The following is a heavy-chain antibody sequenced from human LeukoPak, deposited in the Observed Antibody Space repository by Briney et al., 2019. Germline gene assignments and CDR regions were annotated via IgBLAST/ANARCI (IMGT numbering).Heavy chain of an antibody. D-gene: IGHD1-26*01. J-gene: IGHJ4*02. V-gene: IGHV3-74*01. CDR1: GFSFSSSW. CDR3: ATTGSGSYYDY. Sequence: GGSLRLSYAASGFSFSSSWMHWVRQVPGKGLEWVSRINDDETSTTYAESVKGRFTISRDNAKNTLFLQMNSLRAEDTAVYYCATTGSGSYYDYWGRGTLVTVSS. CDR2: INDDETST.